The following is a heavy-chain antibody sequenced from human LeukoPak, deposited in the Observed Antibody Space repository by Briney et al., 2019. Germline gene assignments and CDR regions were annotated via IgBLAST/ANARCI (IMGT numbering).Heavy chain of an antibody. CDR1: GVSFCHFA. Sequence: PGGSLRLSCAASGVSFCHFAMHWVRQVPGSGLEWVAGLGWDGGSIVYADSVKGRFTISRDNAKNSLYLQMNSLRAEDTAVYYCARDRVTMVRGVTNFPATAVKNDAFDIWGQGTMVTVSS. J-gene: IGHJ3*02. CDR3: ARDRVTMVRGVTNFPATAVKNDAFDI. D-gene: IGHD3-10*01. CDR2: LGWDGGSI. V-gene: IGHV3-9*01.